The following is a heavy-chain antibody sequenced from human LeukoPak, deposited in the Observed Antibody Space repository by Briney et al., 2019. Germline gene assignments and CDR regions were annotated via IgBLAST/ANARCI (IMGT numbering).Heavy chain of an antibody. V-gene: IGHV1-2*02. J-gene: IGHJ6*02. CDR1: GYTFTGYY. CDR2: INPNSGGT. D-gene: IGHD4-23*01. Sequence: ASVKVSCKASGYTFTGYYMHWVRQAPGQGLEWMGWINPNSGGTNYAQKFQGRVTMTRDTSISTAYMELSRLRSDDTAVYYCARELSGNPGYYGMDVWGQGTTVTVSS. CDR3: ARELSGNPGYYGMDV.